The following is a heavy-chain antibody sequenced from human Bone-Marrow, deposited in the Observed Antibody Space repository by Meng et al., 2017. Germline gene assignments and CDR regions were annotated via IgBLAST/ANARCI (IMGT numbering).Heavy chain of an antibody. CDR3: ARAMVRGEFTGFDP. J-gene: IGHJ5*02. CDR1: GFTFSSYG. Sequence: QVQLVESGGGVDQPGRSLRLSCAASGFTFSSYGMHWVRQAPGKGLEWVAVIWYDGSNKYYADSVKGRFTISRDNSKNTLYLQMNSLRAEDTAVYYCARAMVRGEFTGFDPWGQGTLVTVSS. CDR2: IWYDGSNK. D-gene: IGHD3-10*01. V-gene: IGHV3-33*01.